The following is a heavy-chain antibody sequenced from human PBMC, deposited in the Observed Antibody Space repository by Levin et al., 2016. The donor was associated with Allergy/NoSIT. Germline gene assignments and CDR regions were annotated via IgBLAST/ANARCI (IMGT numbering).Heavy chain of an antibody. Sequence: VRQMPGKGLEWMGIIYPGDSDTRYSPSFQGQVTISADKSISTAYLQWSSLKASDTAMYYCATFGIAVSIDYWGQGTLVTVSS. CDR2: IYPGDSDT. J-gene: IGHJ4*02. CDR3: ATFGIAVSIDY. D-gene: IGHD6-19*01. V-gene: IGHV5-51*01.